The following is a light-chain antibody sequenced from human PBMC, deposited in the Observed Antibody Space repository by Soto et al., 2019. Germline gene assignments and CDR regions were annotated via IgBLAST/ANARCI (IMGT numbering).Light chain of an antibody. CDR2: AAT. V-gene: IGKV1-12*01. Sequence: DIQMTQSPSSVSASVGDRVTITCRASQPISIWLAWYQQKPGTAPKLVISAATNLARGVPSRFRGSGSGTDFTLTISSLQAEDFATYYCQQATSFPLTFGGGTKVE. CDR3: QQATSFPLT. CDR1: QPISIW. J-gene: IGKJ4*01.